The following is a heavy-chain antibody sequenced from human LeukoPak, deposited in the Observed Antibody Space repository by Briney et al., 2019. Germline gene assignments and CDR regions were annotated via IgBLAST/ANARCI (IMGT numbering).Heavy chain of an antibody. V-gene: IGHV1-24*01. D-gene: IGHD3-3*01. J-gene: IGHJ6*02. CDR3: ATGILEWLPFYGMDV. CDR2: FDPEDGET. CDR1: GYTLTELS. Sequence: ASVKVSCKVSGYTLTELSMHWVRQAPGKGLEWMGGFDPEDGETIYAQKFQGRVTTTEDTSTDTAYMELSSLRSEDTAVYYCATGILEWLPFYGMDVWGQGTTVTVSS.